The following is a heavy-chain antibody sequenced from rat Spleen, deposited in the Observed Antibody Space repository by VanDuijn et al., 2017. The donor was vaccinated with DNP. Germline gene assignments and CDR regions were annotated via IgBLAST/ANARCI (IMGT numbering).Heavy chain of an antibody. CDR1: GFNFSNYY. D-gene: IGHD1-9*01. J-gene: IGHJ2*01. Sequence: EVQLVESGGGLVQPGRSTKLSCTVSGFNFSNYYMAWVRQAPTKGLEWVASISSGGGNTYYRDSLKGRFTISRNNAKSTLYLQMDSLRSEETATYYCASHTYYGYDYFVYWGQGVMVTVSS. CDR2: ISSGGGNT. V-gene: IGHV5S11*01. CDR3: ASHTYYGYDYFVY.